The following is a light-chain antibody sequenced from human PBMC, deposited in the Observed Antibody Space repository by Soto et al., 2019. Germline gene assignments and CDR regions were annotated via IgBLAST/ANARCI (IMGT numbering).Light chain of an antibody. V-gene: IGKV3-20*01. CDR1: KSVTSDY. J-gene: IGKJ4*01. Sequence: ETVWTPYPATLSLSAGERVTISCRASKSVTSDYLAWYQQKAGQAPRLLIYGASSRARGIPDRFFVSGSGTDFSLPITSLEPEDSAFYDCQQYRTSATFGGGTKVDIK. CDR3: QQYRTSAT. CDR2: GAS.